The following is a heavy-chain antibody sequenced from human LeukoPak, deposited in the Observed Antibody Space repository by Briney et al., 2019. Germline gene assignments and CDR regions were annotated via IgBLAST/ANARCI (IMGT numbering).Heavy chain of an antibody. J-gene: IGHJ4*02. D-gene: IGHD2-2*03. CDR2: IQHSGNT. CDR1: GDSINSGSYH. Sequence: SETLSLTCTVSGDSINSGSYHWGWIRQPPGKGLEWIGSIQHSGNTCYNPSLKSRLTISVDTSKNQFSLKLNSVTAADTAVYYCARDGSHWGQGTLVTVSS. CDR3: ARDGSH. V-gene: IGHV4-39*02.